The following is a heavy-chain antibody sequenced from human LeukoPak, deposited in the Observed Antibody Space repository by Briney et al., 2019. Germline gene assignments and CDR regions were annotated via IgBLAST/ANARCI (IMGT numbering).Heavy chain of an antibody. J-gene: IGHJ6*02. D-gene: IGHD3-3*01. CDR2: IYSGGST. V-gene: IGHV3-53*01. CDR3: ARDLTGYYDFWSGHYYYGMDV. Sequence: QSGGSLRLSCAASGFTVSSNYMSWVRQAPGKRLEWVSVIYSGGSTYYADSVKGRFTISRDNSKNTLYLQMNSLRAEDTAVYYCARDLTGYYDFWSGHYYYGMDVWGQGTTVTVSS. CDR1: GFTVSSNY.